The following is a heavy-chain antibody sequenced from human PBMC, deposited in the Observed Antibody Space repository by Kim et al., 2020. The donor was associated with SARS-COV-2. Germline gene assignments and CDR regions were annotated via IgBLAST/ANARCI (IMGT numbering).Heavy chain of an antibody. D-gene: IGHD3-9*01. Sequence: GGSLRLSCAASGFTFSSYAMHWVRQAPGKGLEWVAVIWYDGSNKYYADSVKGRFTISRDNSKNTLYLQMNSLRAEDTAVYYCANLGQYYDILTGYYNPYYYYYYGMDVWGQGTTVTVSS. CDR1: GFTFSSYA. V-gene: IGHV3-33*06. J-gene: IGHJ6*02. CDR3: ANLGQYYDILTGYYNPYYYYYYGMDV. CDR2: IWYDGSNK.